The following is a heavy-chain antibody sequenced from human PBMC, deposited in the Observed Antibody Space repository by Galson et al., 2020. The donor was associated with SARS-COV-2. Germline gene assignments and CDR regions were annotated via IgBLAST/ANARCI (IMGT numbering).Heavy chain of an antibody. CDR1: GCSISSGDYY. D-gene: IGHD1-26*01. J-gene: IGHJ4*02. Sequence: TLSLTCTVSGCSISSGDYYCSWIRQPRGKGLEWIGHIFYSGSTYYNPSLKSRVTISVDTSKNQFSLKLSSVTAADTAVYHCARHVRGRYSLDYWGQGTLITVSS. CDR3: ARHVRGRYSLDY. CDR2: IFYSGST. V-gene: IGHV4-30-4*08.